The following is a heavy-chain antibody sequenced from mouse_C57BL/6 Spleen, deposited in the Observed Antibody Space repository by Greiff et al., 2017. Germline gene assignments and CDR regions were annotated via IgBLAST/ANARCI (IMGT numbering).Heavy chain of an antibody. CDR2: IYPGDGDT. D-gene: IGHD2-5*01. J-gene: IGHJ2*01. V-gene: IGHV1-82*01. CDR1: GYAFSSSW. Sequence: QVQLQQSGPELVKPGASVKISCKASGYAFSSSWMNWVKQRPGKGLEWIGRIYPGDGDTNYNGKFKGKATLTADKSSSTAYMQLSSLTSEDSAVYFCARTSYYSNLDYWGQGTTLTVSS. CDR3: ARTSYYSNLDY.